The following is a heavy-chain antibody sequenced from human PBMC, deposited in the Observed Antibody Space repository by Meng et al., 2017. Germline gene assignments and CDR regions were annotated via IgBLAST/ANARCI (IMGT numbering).Heavy chain of an antibody. CDR3: ARVGGSGWYVYYFDY. V-gene: IGHV1-3*01. CDR2: INAGNGNT. CDR1: GGTFTSYA. D-gene: IGHD6-19*01. Sequence: ASVKVSCKASGGTFTSYAMHWVRQAPGQRLEWMGWINAGNGNTKYSQKFQGRVTITRDTSASTAYMELSSLRSEDTAVYYCARVGGSGWYVYYFDYWGQGTLVTVSS. J-gene: IGHJ4*02.